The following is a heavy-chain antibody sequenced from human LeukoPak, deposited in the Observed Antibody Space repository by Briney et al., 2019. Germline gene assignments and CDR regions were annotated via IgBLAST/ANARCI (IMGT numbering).Heavy chain of an antibody. CDR3: ARNGDGSGSFYYGDY. D-gene: IGHD3-10*01. CDR2: IYHSGTT. Sequence: PSQTLSLTCTVSGGSISGGGYFWGWIRQHPGKGLEWIGYIYHSGTTYYNPSLQSRLTLSVGTSKNQFSLKLSSMTAADTAVYYCARNGDGSGSFYYGDYWGQGTRVTVS. CDR1: GGSISGGGYF. V-gene: IGHV4-31*03. J-gene: IGHJ4*02.